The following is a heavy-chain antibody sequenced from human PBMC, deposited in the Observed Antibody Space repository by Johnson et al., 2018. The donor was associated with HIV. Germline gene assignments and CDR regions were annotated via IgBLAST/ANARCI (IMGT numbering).Heavy chain of an antibody. J-gene: IGHJ3*02. Sequence: QVQLVESGGGVVQPGRSLRLSCAASGFAFSTYGMHWVRQAPGKGLEWVAVMLYDGSDKYSADSVKGRFTISRDSSKNTLYLQMNNLGAEDTAVYYCWGLVGAYDAFDIWGQGTVVTVSS. CDR3: WGLVGAYDAFDI. D-gene: IGHD1-26*01. CDR1: GFAFSTYG. V-gene: IGHV3-30*19. CDR2: MLYDGSDK.